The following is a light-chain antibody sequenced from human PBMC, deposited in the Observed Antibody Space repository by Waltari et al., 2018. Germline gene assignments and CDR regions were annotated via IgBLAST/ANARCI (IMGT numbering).Light chain of an antibody. CDR2: LGS. CDR1: QSLLHSNGYNY. J-gene: IGKJ2*01. V-gene: IGKV2-28*01. CDR3: MQILQPART. Sequence: DILMTQSPLSLPVTPGEPASISCRSSQSLLHSNGYNYLDWYLQKPGQSPRVLIYLGSNRASGVPDRFSGSGSGTDFTLNISRVEAEDVGVYYCMQILQPARTFGRGPGWRSN.